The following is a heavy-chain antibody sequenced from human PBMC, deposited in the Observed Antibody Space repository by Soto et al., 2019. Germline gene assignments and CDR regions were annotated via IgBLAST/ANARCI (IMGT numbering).Heavy chain of an antibody. CDR2: IYHSGST. Sequence: SETLSLTCAVSGASVTSDHYYGSWIRQPPGKGLEWIGYIYHSGSTYYNPSLKSRVSISIDTSQNQFSLRLTSLTAADTAVYYCARDPIFYYASSGYGGSYFDYWGQGSRVPVSS. V-gene: IGHV4-30-4*01. CDR1: GASVTSDHYY. J-gene: IGHJ4*02. CDR3: ARDPIFYYASSGYGGSYFDY. D-gene: IGHD3-22*01.